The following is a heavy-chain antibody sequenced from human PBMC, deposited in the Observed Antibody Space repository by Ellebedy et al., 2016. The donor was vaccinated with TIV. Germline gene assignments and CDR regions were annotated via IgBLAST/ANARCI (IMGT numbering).Heavy chain of an antibody. V-gene: IGHV7-4-1*02. Sequence: AASVKVSCKASGYTFTSYAMNWVRQAPGQGLEWMGWINTNTGNPTYAQGFTGRFVFSFDTSVSTAYLQISSLKAEDTAVYYCARDLTKDSAAGRENWFDPWGQGTLVTVSS. CDR2: INTNTGNP. CDR1: GYTFTSYA. D-gene: IGHD6-13*01. J-gene: IGHJ5*02. CDR3: ARDLTKDSAAGRENWFDP.